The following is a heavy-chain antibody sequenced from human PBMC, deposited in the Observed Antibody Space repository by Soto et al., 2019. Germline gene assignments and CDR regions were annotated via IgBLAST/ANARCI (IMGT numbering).Heavy chain of an antibody. CDR2: INSDGSST. Sequence: GGSLRLSCAASGFTFSSYWMHWVRQAPGKGLVWVSRINSDGSSTSYADSVKGRFTISRDNAKNTLYLQMNSLRAEDTAVYYCAREGFLGQQLVNTYGMDVWGQGTTVTVSS. CDR1: GFTFSSYW. V-gene: IGHV3-74*01. CDR3: AREGFLGQQLVNTYGMDV. D-gene: IGHD6-13*01. J-gene: IGHJ6*02.